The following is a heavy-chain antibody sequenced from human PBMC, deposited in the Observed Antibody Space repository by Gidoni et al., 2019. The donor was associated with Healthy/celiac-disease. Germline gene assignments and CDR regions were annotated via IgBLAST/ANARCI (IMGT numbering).Heavy chain of an antibody. CDR1: GFNFSSYA. Sequence: QVQLVESGGGVVQPGRSLRLSCAASGFNFSSYAMHRVHQAPGKGPEWVAVISYDGSNKYYADSVKGRFTISRDNSKNTLYLQMNSLRAEDTAVYYCARDRIAAAGNPSYYYYGMDVWGQGTTVTVSS. CDR2: ISYDGSNK. D-gene: IGHD6-13*01. V-gene: IGHV3-30*04. CDR3: ARDRIAAAGNPSYYYYGMDV. J-gene: IGHJ6*02.